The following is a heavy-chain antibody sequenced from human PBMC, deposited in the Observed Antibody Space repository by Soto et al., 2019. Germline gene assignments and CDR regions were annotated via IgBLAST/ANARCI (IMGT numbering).Heavy chain of an antibody. Sequence: XGSLRVSCSASWFTVSSNYLSWVRQAPGKGLEWVSVIYSGGSTYYADSVKGRFTISRDNSKNTLYLQMNSLRAEDTAVYYCARGKLAAAGDAFDIWGQGTMVTVSS. CDR2: IYSGGST. CDR3: ARGKLAAAGDAFDI. D-gene: IGHD6-13*01. CDR1: WFTVSSNY. J-gene: IGHJ3*02. V-gene: IGHV3-53*01.